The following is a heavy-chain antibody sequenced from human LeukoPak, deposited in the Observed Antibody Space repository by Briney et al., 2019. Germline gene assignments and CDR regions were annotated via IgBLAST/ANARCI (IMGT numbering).Heavy chain of an antibody. J-gene: IGHJ4*02. CDR2: FRDSRSTI. CDR1: GFTFSTYG. CDR3: ARLLGSGWFYFYY. D-gene: IGHD6-19*01. Sequence: PGGSLRLSCAASGFTFSTYGMNWVRQAPGKGLEWVSYFRDSRSTIHYADSVKGRFTISRDNSQNSLYLQMNSLRAEDTAAYYCARLLGSGWFYFYYCGQGTLVTVSS. V-gene: IGHV3-48*01.